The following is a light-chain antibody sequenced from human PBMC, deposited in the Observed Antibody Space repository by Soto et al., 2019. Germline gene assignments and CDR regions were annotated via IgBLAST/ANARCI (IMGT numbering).Light chain of an antibody. CDR3: QSYDSRLRGSV. V-gene: IGLV1-40*01. Sequence: QSVLTQPPSVSGAPGQRVTISCTGSSSNLGAGYEVHWYQQLPGAAPKLLIYGNTNRPSGVPDRFSGSKSGTSASLAITGLQAGDEADYYCQSYDSRLRGSVFGGGTKLTVL. J-gene: IGLJ2*01. CDR1: SSNLGAGYE. CDR2: GNT.